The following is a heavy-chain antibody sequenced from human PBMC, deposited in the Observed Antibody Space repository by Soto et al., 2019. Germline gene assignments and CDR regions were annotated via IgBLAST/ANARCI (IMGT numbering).Heavy chain of an antibody. J-gene: IGHJ4*02. CDR1: GFYFGDYY. CDR2: IDSGDGTT. V-gene: IGHV3-11*01. Sequence: PVGSLRLSCTGSGFYFGDYYMSWIRQAPGKGLEWVSYIDSGDGTTYYTDSVKGRFTISRDNAKKTVYLQMSSLRVEDTALYYCVRPYYSSSWFPFDRWGQGTLVTVSS. CDR3: VRPYYSSSWFPFDR. D-gene: IGHD6-13*01.